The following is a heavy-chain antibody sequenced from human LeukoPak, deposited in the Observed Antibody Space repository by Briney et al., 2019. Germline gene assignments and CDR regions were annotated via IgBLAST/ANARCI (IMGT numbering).Heavy chain of an antibody. Sequence: SETLSLTCAVYGGSFSGYYWSWIRQPPGKGLEWIGEINHSGSTNYNPSLKSRVTISVDTSKNQFSLKLSSVTAADTAVYYCARGVGYYYDSSGYSLPYFDYWGQGTLVTVSS. D-gene: IGHD3-22*01. V-gene: IGHV4-34*01. CDR3: ARGVGYYYDSSGYSLPYFDY. J-gene: IGHJ4*02. CDR1: GGSFSGYY. CDR2: INHSGST.